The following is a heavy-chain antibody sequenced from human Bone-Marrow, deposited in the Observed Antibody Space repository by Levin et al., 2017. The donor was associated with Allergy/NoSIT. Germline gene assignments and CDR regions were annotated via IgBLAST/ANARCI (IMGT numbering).Heavy chain of an antibody. J-gene: IGHJ3*02. V-gene: IGHV3-74*01. CDR1: GFTFTRYW. D-gene: IGHD3-3*01. CDR3: ARDSFYALDM. CDR2: INADGSDI. Sequence: GGSLRLSCAASGFTFTRYWMHWVRQAPGKGLMWVSRINADGSDIKYADSVKGRFSISRDNAENTVYLQMSSLRTEDTAVYYCARDSFYALDMWGQGTVVTVSS.